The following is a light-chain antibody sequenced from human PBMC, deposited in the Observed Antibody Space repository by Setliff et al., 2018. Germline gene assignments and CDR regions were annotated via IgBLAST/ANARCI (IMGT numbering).Light chain of an antibody. CDR1: SSNIGSKT. Sequence: QSVLTQPPSASGTPGQRVTISCSGSSSNIGSKTVNWYQQLPGTAPKLLMFQNSQRPSGVPDRFSGSKSGTSASLAISGLQSEDEADYCCSTWDDSLNSVVFGGGTKVTVL. V-gene: IGLV1-44*01. CDR3: STWDDSLNSVV. J-gene: IGLJ2*01. CDR2: QNS.